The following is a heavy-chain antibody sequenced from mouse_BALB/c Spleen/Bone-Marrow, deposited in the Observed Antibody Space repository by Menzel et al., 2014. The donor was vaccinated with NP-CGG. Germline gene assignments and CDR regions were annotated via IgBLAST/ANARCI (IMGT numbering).Heavy chain of an antibody. J-gene: IGHJ4*01. CDR1: GYAFTNYW. D-gene: IGHD1-1*01. CDR2: INPGSGGI. V-gene: IGHV1-54*01. CDR3: ARELVRGMDY. Sequence: VKPMESGAELVRPGTSVKVSCKASGYAFTNYWIEWIRQRPGQGLEWIGVINPGSGGINYNEKFKGKATLTADKSSSTAYMQLSSLTSDDSAVYFCARELVRGMDYWGQGTSVTVSS.